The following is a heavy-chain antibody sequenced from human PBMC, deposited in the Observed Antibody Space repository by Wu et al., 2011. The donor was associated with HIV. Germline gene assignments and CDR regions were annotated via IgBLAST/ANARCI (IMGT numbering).Heavy chain of an antibody. V-gene: IGHV1-69*14. CDR1: GGTFNSYG. Sequence: QVQLVQSGAAVKKPGSSVKVSCKASGGTFNSYGITWVRQAPGQGLEWMGGIIPIFGTVNYAQKFQGRVTITADKSTSTAYMELSSLRSEDTAMYYCARDFGGDGDSWGQGTLVTVSS. D-gene: IGHD2-21*01. CDR3: ARDFGGDGDS. J-gene: IGHJ4*02. CDR2: IIPIFGTV.